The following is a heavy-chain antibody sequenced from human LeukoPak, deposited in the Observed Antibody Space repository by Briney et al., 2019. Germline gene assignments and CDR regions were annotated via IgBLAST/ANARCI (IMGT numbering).Heavy chain of an antibody. CDR2: IKQDGSEK. D-gene: IGHD6-19*01. V-gene: IGHV3-7*01. Sequence: GGSLRLSCAASGFTFSSYWMSWVRQAPGKGLEWVANIKQDGSEKYYVDSVKGRFTISRDNAKNMAYLQMNSLRTEDTAVYYCARGGSGCFDYWGQGSLVTVSS. CDR1: GFTFSSYW. CDR3: ARGGSGCFDY. J-gene: IGHJ4*02.